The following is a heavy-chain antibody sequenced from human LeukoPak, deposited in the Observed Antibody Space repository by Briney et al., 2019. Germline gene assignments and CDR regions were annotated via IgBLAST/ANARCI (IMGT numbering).Heavy chain of an antibody. Sequence: ASVKVSCKASGYTFTSYYLYWVRQAPGQGLEWMGIINPSGGSTNYAQKFQGRVTMTRDTSTSTAYMELSSLRSEDTAVYYCARLRIVGATLMYAFDIWGQGTLATVSS. D-gene: IGHD1-26*01. CDR1: GYTFTSYY. CDR3: ARLRIVGATLMYAFDI. CDR2: INPSGGST. V-gene: IGHV1-46*01. J-gene: IGHJ4*02.